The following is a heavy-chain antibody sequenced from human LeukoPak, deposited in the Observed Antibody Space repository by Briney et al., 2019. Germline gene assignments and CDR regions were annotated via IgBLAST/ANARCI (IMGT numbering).Heavy chain of an antibody. CDR1: GFTFSSYE. D-gene: IGHD3-22*01. CDR2: ISSSGSTI. V-gene: IGHV3-48*03. CDR3: AKKSGDSSGYSFDY. J-gene: IGHJ4*02. Sequence: GGSLRLSCAASGFTFSSYEMNWVRQAPGKGLEWVSYISSSGSTIYYADSVKGRFTISRDNAKNSLYLQMNSLRAEDTAVYYCAKKSGDSSGYSFDYWGQGTLVTVSS.